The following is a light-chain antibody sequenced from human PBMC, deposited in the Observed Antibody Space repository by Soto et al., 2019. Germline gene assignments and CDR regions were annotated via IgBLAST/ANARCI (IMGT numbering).Light chain of an antibody. CDR2: DVS. J-gene: IGLJ3*02. Sequence: QSALTQPASVSGSPGQSITISCTGTSSDVGGYNYVSWYQQHPGKAPKVMIYDVSNRPSGVSNRFSGSKSGNTASLTISGLQAEDEADYYCTSYSSSSTLVVFGGGTKLTGL. CDR1: SSDVGGYNY. V-gene: IGLV2-14*01. CDR3: TSYSSSSTLVV.